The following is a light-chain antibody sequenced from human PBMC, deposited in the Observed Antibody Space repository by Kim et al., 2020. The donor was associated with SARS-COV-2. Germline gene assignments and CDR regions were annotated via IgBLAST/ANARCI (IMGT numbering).Light chain of an antibody. V-gene: IGKV3-11*01. CDR2: DAS. CDR1: HSIGKS. J-gene: IGKJ5*01. Sequence: LSPGERATLSCRASHSIGKSLAWYQQKPGQTPRLLIHDASNGATDIPARFSGSGSGTDFTLTISSLEPEDFAVYFCQQRSSWPPTFGQGTRLEIK. CDR3: QQRSSWPPT.